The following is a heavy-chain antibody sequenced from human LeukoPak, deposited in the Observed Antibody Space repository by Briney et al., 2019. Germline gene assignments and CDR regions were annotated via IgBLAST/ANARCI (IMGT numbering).Heavy chain of an antibody. J-gene: IGHJ4*02. V-gene: IGHV3-7*04. CDR3: ARNPLRRFDY. CDR2: INQEGSEK. Sequence: GGSLRPSCAASGFTFSSYWMTWVRQAPGKGLEWVADINQEGSEKYYVDSVKGRFTISRDNAKNSLYLQMNCLRAEDTAVYYCARNPLRRFDYWGQGTLVTVSS. CDR1: GFTFSSYW.